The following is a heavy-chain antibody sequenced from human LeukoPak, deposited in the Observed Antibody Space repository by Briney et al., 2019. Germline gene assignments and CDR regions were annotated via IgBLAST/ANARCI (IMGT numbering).Heavy chain of an antibody. CDR3: ARVGGITMIVVLITDAFDI. D-gene: IGHD3-22*01. CDR2: IYYSGST. Sequence: SETLSLTCTVYGGSISSYYWSWIRQPPGKGLEWIGYIYYSGSTNYNPSLKSRVTISVDTSKNQFSLKLRSVTAADTAVYYCARVGGITMIVVLITDAFDIWGQGTMVTVSS. CDR1: GGSISSYY. J-gene: IGHJ3*02. V-gene: IGHV4-59*12.